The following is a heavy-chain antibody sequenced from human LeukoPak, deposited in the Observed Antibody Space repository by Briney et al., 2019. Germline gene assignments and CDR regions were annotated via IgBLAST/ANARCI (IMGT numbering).Heavy chain of an antibody. D-gene: IGHD7-27*01. CDR1: GFTFSNYW. Sequence: GGSLRLSCVASGFTFSNYWMSWVRQAPGKGLECVANIKEDGSEKYYVDSVKGRFTISRDNAKSSLYLQVNNLRADDTAVYYCARDLNWETYWGQGTLVTVSS. J-gene: IGHJ4*02. CDR2: IKEDGSEK. CDR3: ARDLNWETY. V-gene: IGHV3-7*01.